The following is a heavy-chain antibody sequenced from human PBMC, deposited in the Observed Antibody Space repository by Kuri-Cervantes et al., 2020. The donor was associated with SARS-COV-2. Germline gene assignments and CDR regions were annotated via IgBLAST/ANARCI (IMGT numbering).Heavy chain of an antibody. Sequence: ASVKVSCKASGYTFASFNTHWVRQAPGQGLEWMGIIHPIDGSTNYAQKFQGRVTMTRDTSTRTVNMELRSLRSEDTVVYYCARGDYGSGVYGEYGMDVWGQGTTVTVSS. D-gene: IGHD3-10*01. CDR3: ARGDYGSGVYGEYGMDV. CDR1: GYTFASFN. V-gene: IGHV1-46*01. J-gene: IGHJ6*02. CDR2: IHPIDGST.